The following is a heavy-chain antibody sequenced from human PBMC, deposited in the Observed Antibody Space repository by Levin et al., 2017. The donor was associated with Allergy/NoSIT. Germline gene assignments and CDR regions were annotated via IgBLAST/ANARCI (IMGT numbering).Heavy chain of an antibody. D-gene: IGHD3-3*01. Sequence: SQTLSLTCTVSGGSVSSGSYYWSWIRQPPGKGLEWIGYIYYSGSTNYNPSLKSRVTISVDTSKNQFSLKLSSVTAADTAVYYCANLRFLEWLYFDYWGQGTLVTVSS. CDR3: ANLRFLEWLYFDY. V-gene: IGHV4-61*01. CDR1: GGSVSSGSYY. J-gene: IGHJ4*02. CDR2: IYYSGST.